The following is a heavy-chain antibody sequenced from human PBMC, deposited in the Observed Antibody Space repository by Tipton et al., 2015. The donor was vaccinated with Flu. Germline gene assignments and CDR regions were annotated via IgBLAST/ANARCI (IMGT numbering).Heavy chain of an antibody. Sequence: TLSLTCSVSGYSIRSAYYWGWVRRPPGKGLEWIGTIYHSGTTYYNPSLKSRLTISVVTSKNQFSLRLSSVTAADTAVYYCARHTGDSVRGVIDYWGQGTLVTVSS. CDR1: GYSIRSAYY. V-gene: IGHV4-38-2*01. J-gene: IGHJ4*02. D-gene: IGHD3-10*02. CDR3: ARHTGDSVRGVIDY. CDR2: IYHSGTT.